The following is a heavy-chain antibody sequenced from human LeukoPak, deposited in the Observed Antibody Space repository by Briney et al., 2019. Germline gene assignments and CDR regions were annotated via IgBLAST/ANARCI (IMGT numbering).Heavy chain of an antibody. V-gene: IGHV4-34*01. J-gene: IGHJ6*03. CDR1: GGSFSGYY. Sequence: SETLSLTCAVYGGSFSGYYWSWIRQPPGKGLEWIGEINHSGSTNYNPSLKSRVTISVDTSKNQFSLKLSSVTAADTAVYYCAREYGRPYYYMDVWGKGTTVTISS. CDR3: AREYGRPYYYMDV. D-gene: IGHD1-26*01. CDR2: INHSGST.